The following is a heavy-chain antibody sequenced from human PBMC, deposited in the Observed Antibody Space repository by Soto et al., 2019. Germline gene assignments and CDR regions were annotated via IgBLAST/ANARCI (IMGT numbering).Heavy chain of an antibody. CDR1: GYSFSSYA. J-gene: IGHJ4*02. V-gene: IGHV1-18*01. Sequence: ASVKVSSKASGYSFSSYALNWVRQAPGQGLEWMGWINTYNGNRNYAQKFEDRVTMTTATSTNTVYMELRSLKSDDTAIYYCASDRLRGYDSSGFYTRGQGTLVTLSS. D-gene: IGHD3-22*01. CDR3: ASDRLRGYDSSGFYT. CDR2: INTYNGNR.